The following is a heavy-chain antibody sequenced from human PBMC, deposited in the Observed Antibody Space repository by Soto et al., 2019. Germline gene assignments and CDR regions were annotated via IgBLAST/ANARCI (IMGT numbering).Heavy chain of an antibody. V-gene: IGHV3-74*01. CDR1: GFTFSTYW. D-gene: IGHD5-12*01. J-gene: IGHJ4*02. Sequence: EVQLVESGGGLVQPGGSLRLSCAASGFTFSTYWMHWVRQVPGEGLVWVSRINTDASSTSYADSVKGRFTISRDNAKNTLYLQMNSRRVEDTAVYYCARAPWPHTFDYWGQGTLVTVSS. CDR2: INTDASST. CDR3: ARAPWPHTFDY.